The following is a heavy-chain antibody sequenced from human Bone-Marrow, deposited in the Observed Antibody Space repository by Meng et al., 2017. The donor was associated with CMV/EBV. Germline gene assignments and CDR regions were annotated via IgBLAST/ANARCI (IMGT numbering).Heavy chain of an antibody. CDR2: ISHDGSDK. D-gene: IGHD5-12*01. V-gene: IGHV3-30*04. Sequence: GESLKISCAASGFTFSSYEMNWVRQAPGRGLEWLAVISHDGSDKYYADSVKGRFTISRDNSKNTLYLQMNSLRAEDTAVYYCARVSYSGYDYDAFDIWGQGTRVTGSS. J-gene: IGHJ3*02. CDR1: GFTFSSYE. CDR3: ARVSYSGYDYDAFDI.